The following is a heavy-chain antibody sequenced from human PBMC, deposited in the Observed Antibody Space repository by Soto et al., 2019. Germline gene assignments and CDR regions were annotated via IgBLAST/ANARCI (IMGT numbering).Heavy chain of an antibody. CDR2: IYYSGST. Sequence: QVQLQESGPGLVKPSETLSLTCTVSGGSVSSGSYYWSWIRQPPGKGLEWIGYIYYSGSTNYNPPLKSRGTISVDTSKNQFSLKLSSVTAADTAVYYCARVPYYYYGMDVWGQGTTVTVSS. J-gene: IGHJ6*02. CDR1: GGSVSSGSYY. CDR3: ARVPYYYYGMDV. V-gene: IGHV4-61*01.